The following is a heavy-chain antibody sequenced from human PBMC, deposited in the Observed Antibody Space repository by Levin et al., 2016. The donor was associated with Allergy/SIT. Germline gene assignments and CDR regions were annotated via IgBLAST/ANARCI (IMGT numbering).Heavy chain of an antibody. Sequence: GGSLRLSCAASGFTFSSYAMSWVRQAPGKGLEWVSAISGSGGSTYYADSVKGRFTISRDNSKNTLYLQMNSLRAEDTAVYYCARIPLLGYCSGGSCYGGYNWFDPWGQGTLVTVSS. V-gene: IGHV3-23*01. D-gene: IGHD2-15*01. CDR1: GFTFSSYA. CDR2: ISGSGGST. CDR3: ARIPLLGYCSGGSCYGGYNWFDP. J-gene: IGHJ5*02.